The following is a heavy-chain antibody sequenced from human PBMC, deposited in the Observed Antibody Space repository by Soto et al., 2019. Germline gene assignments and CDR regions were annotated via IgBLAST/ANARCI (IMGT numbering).Heavy chain of an antibody. CDR2: IYYSGST. Sequence: SETLSLTCTVSGGSISSGGYYWSWIRQHPGKGLEWIGYIYYSGSTYYNPSLKSRVTISVDTSKSQFSLKLSSVTAADTPVYYCVRTGDSYGLYYFDYWGQGTLVTVSS. D-gene: IGHD5-18*01. V-gene: IGHV4-31*03. J-gene: IGHJ4*02. CDR1: GGSISSGGYY. CDR3: VRTGDSYGLYYFDY.